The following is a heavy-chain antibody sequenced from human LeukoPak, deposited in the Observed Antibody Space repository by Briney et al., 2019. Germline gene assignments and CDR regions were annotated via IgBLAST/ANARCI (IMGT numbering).Heavy chain of an antibody. D-gene: IGHD1-26*01. CDR2: IGWNSGSI. J-gene: IGHJ4*02. Sequence: GGSLRLSCAASGFTFDDYAMHWVRQAPGKGLEWVSGIGWNSGSIGYADSVKGRFTISRDNAKNTLYLQMNNLRADDTAVYYCARAGSYRFDYWGLGTLVTVSS. CDR1: GFTFDDYA. V-gene: IGHV3-9*01. CDR3: ARAGSYRFDY.